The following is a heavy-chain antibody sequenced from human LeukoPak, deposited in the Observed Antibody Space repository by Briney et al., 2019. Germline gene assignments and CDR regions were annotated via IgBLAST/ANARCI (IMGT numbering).Heavy chain of an antibody. D-gene: IGHD5-18*01. CDR2: INWNGGST. CDR1: GFTFDDYG. CDR3: ARARLRDSYGYLDDAFDI. J-gene: IGHJ3*02. V-gene: IGHV3-20*04. Sequence: GGSLRLSCAVSGFTFDDYGMSWVRQAPGKGLEWVSGINWNGGSTVYADSVKGRFTIPRDNAKNSLYLQMNSLRAEDTALYYCARARLRDSYGYLDDAFDIWGQGTMVTVSS.